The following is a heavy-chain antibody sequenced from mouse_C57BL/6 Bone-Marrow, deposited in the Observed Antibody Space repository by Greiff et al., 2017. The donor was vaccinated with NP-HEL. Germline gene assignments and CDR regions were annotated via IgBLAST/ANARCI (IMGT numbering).Heavy chain of an antibody. V-gene: IGHV1-64*01. J-gene: IGHJ2*01. CDR2: IHPNCGST. D-gene: IGHD2-4*01. Sequence: QVQLQQPGAELVKPGASVKLSCKASGYTFTSYWMHWVKQRPGQGLEWIGMIHPNCGSTNYNEKFKSKATLTVDKSSSTAYMQLSSLTSEDSAVYYCARSRRLRRYFDYWGQGTTLTVSS. CDR1: GYTFTSYW. CDR3: ARSRRLRRYFDY.